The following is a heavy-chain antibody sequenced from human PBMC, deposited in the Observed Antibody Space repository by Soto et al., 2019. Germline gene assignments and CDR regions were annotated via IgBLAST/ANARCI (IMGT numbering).Heavy chain of an antibody. V-gene: IGHV4-31*03. CDR3: ARFPRQAASVYYMDV. CDR2: IYYSGST. D-gene: IGHD2-15*01. CDR1: GGSISSGGYY. J-gene: IGHJ6*03. Sequence: QVQLQESGPGLVKPSQTLSLTCTVSGGSISSGGYYWSWIRQHPGKGLEWIGYIYYSGSTYYNPSLKSRVTISLDTSKNQFSLKLSSVTAADTAVYYCARFPRQAASVYYMDVWVKWTTVTVSS.